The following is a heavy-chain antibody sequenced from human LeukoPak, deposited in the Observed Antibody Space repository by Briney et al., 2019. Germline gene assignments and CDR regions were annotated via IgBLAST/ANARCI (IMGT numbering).Heavy chain of an antibody. D-gene: IGHD7-27*01. V-gene: IGHV3-33*06. J-gene: IGHJ4*02. CDR1: GFTFSSYG. Sequence: PGRSLRLSCAASGFTFSSYGMHWVRQASGKGLEWVAVIWYDGSNKYYADSVKGRFTISRDNSKNTLYLQMNSLRAEDTAVYYCAKDRAQTGEGTFDYWGQGTLVTVSS. CDR2: IWYDGSNK. CDR3: AKDRAQTGEGTFDY.